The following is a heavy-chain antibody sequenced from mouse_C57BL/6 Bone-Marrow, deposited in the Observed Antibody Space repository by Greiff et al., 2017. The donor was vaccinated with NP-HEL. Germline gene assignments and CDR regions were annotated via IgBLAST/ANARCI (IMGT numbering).Heavy chain of an antibody. J-gene: IGHJ2*01. CDR1: GYTFPDYY. V-gene: IGHV1-19*01. CDR2: INPYNGGT. Sequence: EVKLQQSGPVLVKPGASVQMSCKASGYTFPDYYMNWVTQSHGQSLEWIGVINPYNGGTSYNQKFKGKATLTVDKYSSTVYMERNSSTYEDAAVYYRARQYYGSSRYFDDWGQGTTLTVSS. D-gene: IGHD1-1*01. CDR3: ARQYYGSSRYFDD.